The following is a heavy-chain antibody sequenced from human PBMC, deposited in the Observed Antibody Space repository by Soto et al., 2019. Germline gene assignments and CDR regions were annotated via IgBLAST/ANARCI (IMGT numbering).Heavy chain of an antibody. D-gene: IGHD6-13*01. CDR2: ISGSGGST. CDR3: AKGSRSSWYSRWYYYGMDV. CDR1: GFTFSSYA. V-gene: IGHV3-23*01. J-gene: IGHJ6*02. Sequence: EVQLLESGGGLVQPGGSLRLSCAASGFTFSSYAMSWVRQAPGKGLEWVSAISGSGGSTYYADSVKGRFTISRDNSKNTLYLQMHSLRAEDTAVYYCAKGSRSSWYSRWYYYGMDVWGQGTTVTVSS.